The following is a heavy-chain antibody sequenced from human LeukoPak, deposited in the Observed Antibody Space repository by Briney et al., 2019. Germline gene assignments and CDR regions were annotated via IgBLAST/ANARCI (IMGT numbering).Heavy chain of an antibody. Sequence: GGSLRLSCAASGFTLSNAWMSWVRQAPGKGLEWVGRIKSKTDGGTTDYAAPVKGRFTISRDDSKNTLYLQMNSLKTEDTAVYYCTTRLLWFGELPNWFDPWGQGTLVTVSS. D-gene: IGHD3-10*01. CDR1: GFTLSNAW. V-gene: IGHV3-15*01. CDR2: IKSKTDGGTT. J-gene: IGHJ5*02. CDR3: TTRLLWFGELPNWFDP.